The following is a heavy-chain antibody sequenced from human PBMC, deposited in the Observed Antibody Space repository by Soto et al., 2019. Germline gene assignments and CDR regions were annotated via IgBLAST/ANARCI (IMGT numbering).Heavy chain of an antibody. J-gene: IGHJ4*02. CDR1: TDSSSFTNSY. D-gene: IGHD3-10*01. Sequence: SETLSLTCTVSTDSSSFTNSYWGWIRQPPGKGLQWIGSSSYNGGTFYNPSLKGRVVISFDTSKKQSSLQVTSVTAANTAVYFCARHRIEVVWRGFDFWGQGSPVTVSS. V-gene: IGHV4-39*01. CDR3: ARHRIEVVWRGFDF. CDR2: SSYNGGT.